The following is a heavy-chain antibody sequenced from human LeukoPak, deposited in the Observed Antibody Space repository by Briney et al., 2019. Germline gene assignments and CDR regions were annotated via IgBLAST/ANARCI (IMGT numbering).Heavy chain of an antibody. CDR1: GFTFSSYG. V-gene: IGHV3-30*03. CDR3: ARPPPGDYEGYFDY. Sequence: PGRSLRLSCAASGFTFSSYGMHWVRQAPGKGLEWVAVISYDGSNKYYADSVKGRFTISRDNSKNTLYLQMNSLRAEDTAVYYCARPPPGDYEGYFDYWGQGTLVTVSS. D-gene: IGHD4-17*01. J-gene: IGHJ4*02. CDR2: ISYDGSNK.